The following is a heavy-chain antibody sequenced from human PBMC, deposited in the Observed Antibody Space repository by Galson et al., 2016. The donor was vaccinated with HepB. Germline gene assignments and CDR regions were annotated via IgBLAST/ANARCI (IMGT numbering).Heavy chain of an antibody. CDR1: GFTFSSYA. CDR2: ISGRGGST. J-gene: IGHJ6*02. Sequence: SLRLSCAASGFTFSSYAMSWVRQAPGKGLEWVSVISGRGGSTYYADSVNGRFTISRDNSKNTLYLQMNSLRAEDTAVYYCAEEPRDYFMAKYGMDVWGQGTTVSVSS. CDR3: AEEPRDYFMAKYGMDV. D-gene: IGHD5-12*01. V-gene: IGHV3-23*01.